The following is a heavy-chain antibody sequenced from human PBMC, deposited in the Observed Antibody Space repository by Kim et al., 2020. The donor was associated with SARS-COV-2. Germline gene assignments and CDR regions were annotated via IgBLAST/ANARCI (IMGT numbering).Heavy chain of an antibody. Sequence: GGSLRLSCAASGFTFSSYEMNWVRQAPGKGLEWVSYISSSGSTIYYADSVKGRFTISRDNAKNSLYLQMNSLRAEDTAVYYCARVGRVGAGAFDIWGQGTMVTVSS. CDR1: GFTFSSYE. V-gene: IGHV3-48*03. J-gene: IGHJ3*02. CDR2: ISSSGSTI. CDR3: ARVGRVGAGAFDI. D-gene: IGHD1-26*01.